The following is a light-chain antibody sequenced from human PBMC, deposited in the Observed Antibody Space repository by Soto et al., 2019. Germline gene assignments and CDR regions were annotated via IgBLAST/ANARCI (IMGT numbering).Light chain of an antibody. V-gene: IGLV4-69*01. J-gene: IGLJ2*01. CDR1: SGHSSYA. Sequence: QLVLTQSPSASASLGASVKLTCTLSSGHSSYAIAWHQQQPEKGPRFLMKITRDGRHIKGDGIPDRFSGSSSGAERYLTISSLQSEDEADYYCQTWDTGIVVFGGGPKVTVL. CDR2: ITRDGRH. CDR3: QTWDTGIVV.